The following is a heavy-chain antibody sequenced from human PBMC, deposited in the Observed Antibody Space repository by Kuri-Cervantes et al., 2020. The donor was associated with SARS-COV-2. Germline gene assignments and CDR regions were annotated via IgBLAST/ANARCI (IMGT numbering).Heavy chain of an antibody. CDR2: INHSGST. CDR3: ARVGRFLEWLLSVGGYYYYMDV. D-gene: IGHD3-3*01. V-gene: IGHV4-34*01. Sequence: GSLRLSCAVYGGSFSDYYWSWARQPPGKGLEWIGEINHSGSTNYNPSLKSRVTISVDTSKNQFSLKLSSVTAADTAVYYCARVGRFLEWLLSVGGYYYYMDVWGKGTTVTVSS. CDR1: GGSFSDYY. J-gene: IGHJ6*03.